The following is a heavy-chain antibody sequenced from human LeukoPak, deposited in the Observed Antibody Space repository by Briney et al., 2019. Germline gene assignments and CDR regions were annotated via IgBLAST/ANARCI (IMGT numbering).Heavy chain of an antibody. V-gene: IGHV4-34*01. D-gene: IGHD6-6*01. J-gene: IGHJ4*02. Sequence: SETLSLTCAVYGGSFSGYYWSWIRQPPGTGLEWIGEINHSGSTNNNPPLTRRVTISVDTSKKQISLKLSSVTAADTSVYYCARVRWYSSSSGDYWGQGTLVSVSS. CDR2: INHSGST. CDR1: GGSFSGYY. CDR3: ARVRWYSSSSGDY.